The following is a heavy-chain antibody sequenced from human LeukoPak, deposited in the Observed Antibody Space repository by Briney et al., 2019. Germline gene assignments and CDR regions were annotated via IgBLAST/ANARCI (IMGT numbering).Heavy chain of an antibody. CDR3: AKHFRDSSGYYYDY. Sequence: GGSLRLSCAASGFTFSSYGMSWVRQAPGKGLEWVSAISGSGGSTYYADSVKGRFTISRDNSKNTLYLQMNSLRAEDTAVYYCAKHFRDSSGYYYDYWGQGTLVTVSS. D-gene: IGHD3-22*01. V-gene: IGHV3-23*01. J-gene: IGHJ4*02. CDR1: GFTFSSYG. CDR2: ISGSGGST.